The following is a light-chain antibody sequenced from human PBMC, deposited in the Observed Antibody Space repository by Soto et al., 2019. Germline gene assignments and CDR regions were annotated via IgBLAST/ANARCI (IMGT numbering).Light chain of an antibody. J-gene: IGKJ2*01. CDR1: QSVLSSSNSNNY. CDR2: WAS. V-gene: IGKV4-1*01. CDR3: QQEFSSPMYT. Sequence: IVMTQSPDTLAVSLGERATINCKSAQSVLSSSNSNNYLAWYQLKPRQPPKLLIYWASIRESGVPDRFSGSGSGKDFNLTIISLQAEDVAVDYCQQEFSSPMYTFGQGTKLEL.